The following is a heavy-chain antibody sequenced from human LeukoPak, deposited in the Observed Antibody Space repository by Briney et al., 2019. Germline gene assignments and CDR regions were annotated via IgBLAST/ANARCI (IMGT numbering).Heavy chain of an antibody. CDR2: LWYDGSDR. J-gene: IGHJ4*02. D-gene: IGHD6-19*01. V-gene: IGHV3-33*08. CDR1: GFTFSSYS. CDR3: ARDHGSGWSNYFDY. Sequence: PGGSLRLSCAASGFTFSSYSMNWVRQAPGQGLEWVAVLWYDGSDRYYADSVKGRFTISRDNSKNTLYLQMNSLRAEDTAVYYCARDHGSGWSNYFDYWGQGTLITVSS.